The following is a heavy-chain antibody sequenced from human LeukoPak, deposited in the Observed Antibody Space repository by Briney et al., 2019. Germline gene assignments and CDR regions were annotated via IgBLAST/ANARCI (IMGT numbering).Heavy chain of an antibody. V-gene: IGHV4-34*01. CDR3: ARGDAMHYYDSSGYFFGAFDI. CDR1: GGSFSGYY. J-gene: IGHJ3*02. Sequence: SETQSLTCAVYGGSFSGYYWSWIRQPPGKGLEWIGEINHSGSTNYNPSLKSRVTISVDTSKNQFSLKLSSVTAADTAVYYCARGDAMHYYDSSGYFFGAFDIWGQGTMVTVSS. D-gene: IGHD3-22*01. CDR2: INHSGST.